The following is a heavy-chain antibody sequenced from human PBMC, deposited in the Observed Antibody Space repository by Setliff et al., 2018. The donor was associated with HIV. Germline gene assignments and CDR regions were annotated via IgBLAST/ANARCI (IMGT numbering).Heavy chain of an antibody. CDR3: ARAMVRGILAQYDY. CDR2: INWNGGST. D-gene: IGHD3-10*01. V-gene: IGHV3-20*04. CDR1: GFTFVDYG. Sequence: PGGSLRLSCAASGFTFVDYGMSWVRQAPGKGLEWVSGINWNGGSTGYADSVKGRFTISRDNAKNSLYLQMNSLRAEDTALYYCARAMVRGILAQYDYWGQGTLVTVSS. J-gene: IGHJ4*02.